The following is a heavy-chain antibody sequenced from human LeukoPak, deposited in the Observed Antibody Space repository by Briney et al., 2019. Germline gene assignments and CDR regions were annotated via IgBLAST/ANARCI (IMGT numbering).Heavy chain of an antibody. CDR1: GVTFSSYA. CDR2: ISGSGGST. D-gene: IGHD6-6*01. J-gene: IGHJ3*02. CDR3: TRTPIEYSSSSWAFDI. Sequence: PGGSLRLSCAASGVTFSSYAMGWVRQFPGKGLEWVSAISGSGGSTYYADSVKGRFTISRDNSKNTLHLQMNSLRAEDTAVYYCTRTPIEYSSSSWAFDIWGQGTMVTVSS. V-gene: IGHV3-23*01.